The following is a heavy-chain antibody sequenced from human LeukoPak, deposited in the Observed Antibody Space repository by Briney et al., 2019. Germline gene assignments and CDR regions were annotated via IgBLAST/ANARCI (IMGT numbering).Heavy chain of an antibody. CDR3: ATSSTGSYFDY. Sequence: SETLSLTCTGSGGSMSRYYWSWSRQPPGKGLEWIGYMYYSGSTKYNPSLKSRVTISVDTSKNQFSLKLSSVTAADTAVYYCATSSTGSYFDYWGQGTLVTVSS. CDR2: MYYSGST. V-gene: IGHV4-59*01. J-gene: IGHJ4*02. D-gene: IGHD3-3*02. CDR1: GGSMSRYY.